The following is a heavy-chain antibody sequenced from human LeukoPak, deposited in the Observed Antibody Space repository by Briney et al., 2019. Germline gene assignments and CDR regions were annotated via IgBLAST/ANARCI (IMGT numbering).Heavy chain of an antibody. D-gene: IGHD2-2*01. CDR2: MNPNSGNT. CDR3: ARERDCSSTSCYGNWFDP. J-gene: IGHJ5*02. CDR1: GYTFTSYD. V-gene: IGHV1-8*01. Sequence: GASVKVSCKASGYTFTSYDINWVRQATGQGLEWMGWMNPNSGNTGYAQKFQGRVTMTRNTSISTAYMELSSLRSEDTAVYYCARERDCSSTSCYGNWFDPWGQGTLVTVSS.